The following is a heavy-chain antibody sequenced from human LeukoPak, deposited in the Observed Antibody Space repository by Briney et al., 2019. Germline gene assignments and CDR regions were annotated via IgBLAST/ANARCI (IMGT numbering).Heavy chain of an antibody. CDR1: GYTFTSYY. V-gene: IGHV1-2*04. CDR3: AREVGSYYVYFDY. Sequence: GASVKVSCKASGYTFTSYYMHWVRQAPGQGLEWMGWINPNSGGTNYAQKFQGWVTMTRDTSISTAYMELSRLRSDDTAVYYCAREVGSYYVYFDYWGQGTLVTVSS. CDR2: INPNSGGT. D-gene: IGHD1-26*01. J-gene: IGHJ4*02.